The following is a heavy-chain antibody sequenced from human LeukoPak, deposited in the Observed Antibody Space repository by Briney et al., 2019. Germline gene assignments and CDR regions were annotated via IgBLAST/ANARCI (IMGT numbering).Heavy chain of an antibody. Sequence: SVKVSCKASGGTFSSNVISWVRQAPGQGLERMGRIIPIIGTPDYAQKFQGRVTITADKSTNTAYMELTSLKSDDTAVYYCARAGGSSWYVSLYYWGQGTLVTVSS. V-gene: IGHV1-69*04. CDR1: GGTFSSNV. CDR3: ARAGGSSWYVSLYY. D-gene: IGHD6-13*01. J-gene: IGHJ4*02. CDR2: IIPIIGTP.